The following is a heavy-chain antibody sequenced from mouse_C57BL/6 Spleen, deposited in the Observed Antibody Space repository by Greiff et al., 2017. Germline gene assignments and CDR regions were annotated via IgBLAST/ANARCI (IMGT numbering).Heavy chain of an antibody. D-gene: IGHD4-1*01. CDR2: SRNKANDYTT. V-gene: IGHV7-1*01. Sequence: EVKVVESGGGLVQSGRSLRLSCATSGFTFSDFYMEWVRQAPGKGLEWIAASRNKANDYTTEYSASVKGRFIVSRDTSQSILYLQMNALRAEDTAIYYCARDGRTGRRDYWYFDVWGTGTTVTVSS. J-gene: IGHJ1*03. CDR3: ARDGRTGRRDYWYFDV. CDR1: GFTFSDFY.